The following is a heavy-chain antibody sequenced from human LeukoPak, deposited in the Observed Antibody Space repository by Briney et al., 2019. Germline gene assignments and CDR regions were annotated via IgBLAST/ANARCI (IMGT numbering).Heavy chain of an antibody. CDR2: IDTNTGNP. Sequence: ASVKVSCKASGYTFTDFPINWVRQAPGQGLEWMGWIDTNTGNPTYAQGFTGRFVFSLDTSVSTSYLQINSLKADDTAVYYCARAPVYDFWSGYPHFDYWGQGTLVTVSS. V-gene: IGHV7-4-1*02. CDR1: GYTFTDFP. J-gene: IGHJ4*02. D-gene: IGHD3-3*01. CDR3: ARAPVYDFWSGYPHFDY.